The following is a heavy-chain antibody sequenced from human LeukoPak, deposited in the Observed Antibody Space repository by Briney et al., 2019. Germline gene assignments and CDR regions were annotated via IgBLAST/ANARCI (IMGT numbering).Heavy chain of an antibody. CDR2: IYYSGST. Sequence: KASETLSLTCTVSGGSISSYYWSWIRQPPGKGLEWIGYIYYSGSTNYNPSLKSRVTISVDTSKNQFSLKLSSVTAADTAVYYCAREGDSSGFPIDYWGQGTLVTVSS. CDR1: GGSISSYY. CDR3: AREGDSSGFPIDY. V-gene: IGHV4-59*01. J-gene: IGHJ4*02. D-gene: IGHD3-22*01.